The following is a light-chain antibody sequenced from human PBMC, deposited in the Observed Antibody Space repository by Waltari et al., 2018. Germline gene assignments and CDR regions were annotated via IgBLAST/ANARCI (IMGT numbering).Light chain of an antibody. CDR2: DAF. V-gene: IGKV1-39*01. CDR3: QQSYSTPLLS. J-gene: IGKJ3*01. Sequence: DIQMTQSPSSLSPSIGDRVTINCRASQRISILLTWYQHKPGIAHRLLIYDAFALQSGVPSRFSGGGSGTEFTLTISSLQPEDFATYYCQQSYSTPLLSFGPGTKVDIK. CDR1: QRISIL.